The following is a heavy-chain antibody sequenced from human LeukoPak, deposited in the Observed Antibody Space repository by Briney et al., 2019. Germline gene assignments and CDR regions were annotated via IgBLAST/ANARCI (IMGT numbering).Heavy chain of an antibody. V-gene: IGHV3-30*03. D-gene: IGHD3-3*01. CDR2: ISYDGSNK. Sequence: GGSLRLSCAASGFTFSSYGMHWVRQAPGKGLEWVAVISYDGSNKYYADSVKGRFTISRDNSKNTLYLQMNSLRAEDTAVYYCARDFEVGEGFASRAVTFDIWGQGTLVTVSS. J-gene: IGHJ3*02. CDR3: ARDFEVGEGFASRAVTFDI. CDR1: GFTFSSYG.